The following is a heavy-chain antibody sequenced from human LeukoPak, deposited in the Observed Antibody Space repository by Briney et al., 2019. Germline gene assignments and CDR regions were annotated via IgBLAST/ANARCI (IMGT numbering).Heavy chain of an antibody. J-gene: IGHJ5*02. CDR2: INPNSGGT. V-gene: IGHV1-2*02. CDR3: ARGGYSSGWWGGNWFDP. CDR1: GYTFTGYY. Sequence: ASVKVSCKASGYTFTGYYMHWVRQAPGQGLEWMGWINPNSGGTNYAQKFQGRVTMTRDTSISTAYMELSRLRSDDTAVYYCARGGYSSGWWGGNWFDPWGQGTLVTVSS. D-gene: IGHD6-19*01.